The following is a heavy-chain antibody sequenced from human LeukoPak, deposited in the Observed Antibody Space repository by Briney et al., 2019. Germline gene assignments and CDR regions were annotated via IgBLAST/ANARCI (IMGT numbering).Heavy chain of an antibody. Sequence: ASVKVSCKASGYTFTGYFVNWVRQAPGQGLEWMGWINPNSGDTKYAQKFQGSVTMTRDTSISTAYLELSRLISDDTAVYYCTKIIATGTAYFDNWGQGTLVTVSS. CDR1: GYTFTGYF. D-gene: IGHD6-13*01. CDR2: INPNSGDT. CDR3: TKIIATGTAYFDN. V-gene: IGHV1-2*02. J-gene: IGHJ4*02.